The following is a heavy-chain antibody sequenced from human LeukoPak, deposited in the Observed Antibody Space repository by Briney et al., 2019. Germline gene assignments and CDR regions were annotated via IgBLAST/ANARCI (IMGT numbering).Heavy chain of an antibody. CDR1: GVSINTYF. Sequence: PSETLSLTCTVSGVSINTYFWSWIRQPPGKGLEWIGYVYYTGITNYNPSLKSRVPISLDTSKNQFSLRLNSVTAAETAVYYCASQLGGTTFHWGQGTLVTVSS. D-gene: IGHD1/OR15-1a*01. CDR2: VYYTGIT. V-gene: IGHV4-59*01. CDR3: ASQLGGTTFH. J-gene: IGHJ4*02.